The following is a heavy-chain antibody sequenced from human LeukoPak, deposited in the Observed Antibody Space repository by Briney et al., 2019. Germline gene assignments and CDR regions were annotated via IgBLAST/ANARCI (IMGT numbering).Heavy chain of an antibody. Sequence: GGSLRLSCAASGFTFSDYYMSWIRQAPGKGLEWVSYISSSSSYTNYADSVKGRFTISRDNAKNSLYLQMNSLRAEDMAVCYCARVTGYNDAFDIWGQGTMVTVSS. CDR3: ARVTGYNDAFDI. CDR1: GFTFSDYY. CDR2: ISSSSSYT. J-gene: IGHJ3*02. V-gene: IGHV3-11*05. D-gene: IGHD1-1*01.